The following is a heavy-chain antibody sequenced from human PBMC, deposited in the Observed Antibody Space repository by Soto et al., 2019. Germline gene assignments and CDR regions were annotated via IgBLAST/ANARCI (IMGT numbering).Heavy chain of an antibody. V-gene: IGHV1-18*01. Sequence: QVQLVKSGAEVKKPGASVKVSCKASGYTFTSYGISWGRQAPGQGLEWMGWISAYNGNKQYAQKLQGRVTMTTDTSTSTAYMEMRSLRSDDTSVYYCERDAAIGMNDYWGQGTLFTVSS. J-gene: IGHJ4*02. CDR1: GYTFTSYG. CDR2: ISAYNGNK. CDR3: ERDAAIGMNDY. D-gene: IGHD1-20*01.